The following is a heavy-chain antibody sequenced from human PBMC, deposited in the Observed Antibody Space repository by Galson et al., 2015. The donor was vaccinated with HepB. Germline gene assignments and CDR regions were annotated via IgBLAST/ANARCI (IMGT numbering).Heavy chain of an antibody. Sequence: SLRLSCAASGFTLSYYAMSWVRQAPGKGLEWISAITPSGDNTYSADSMKGRFTISRDSSRNTLFLQMHNLRADDTAIYFCAKVFPEKTDGWYRQALYYFDSWGQGTRVTVSS. CDR1: GFTLSYYA. CDR2: ITPSGDNT. CDR3: AKVFPEKTDGWYRQALYYFDS. V-gene: IGHV3-23*01. J-gene: IGHJ4*02. D-gene: IGHD6-19*01.